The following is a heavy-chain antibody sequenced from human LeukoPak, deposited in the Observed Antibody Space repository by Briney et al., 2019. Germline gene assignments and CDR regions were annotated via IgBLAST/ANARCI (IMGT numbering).Heavy chain of an antibody. CDR3: AREGYYGSGSPPSLYFDY. Sequence: QPGGSLRLSCAASGFTFSLYWMNWVRRAPGKGLEWVAVTSSDLNVKLYADSVKGRFTISRDNSRSTLYLQMNSLRPEDTAIYYCAREGYYGSGSPPSLYFDYWGQGTLVTVSS. CDR1: GFTFSLYW. V-gene: IGHV3-30*03. J-gene: IGHJ4*02. CDR2: TSSDLNVK. D-gene: IGHD3-10*01.